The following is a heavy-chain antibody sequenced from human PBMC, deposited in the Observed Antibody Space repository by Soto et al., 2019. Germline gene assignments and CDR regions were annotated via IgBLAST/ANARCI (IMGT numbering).Heavy chain of an antibody. CDR3: ARGYSYTQPVFDY. Sequence: PGGSLRLSCAASGFTVSNNYMTWVRQAPGEGLEWVSFIYSSGSTYYADSVKGRFTISRDNFKNTLYLQMNSLRAEDTAVYYCARGYSYTQPVFDYWGLGTLVTVSS. CDR1: GFTVSNNY. V-gene: IGHV3-53*01. CDR2: IYSSGST. J-gene: IGHJ4*02. D-gene: IGHD5-18*01.